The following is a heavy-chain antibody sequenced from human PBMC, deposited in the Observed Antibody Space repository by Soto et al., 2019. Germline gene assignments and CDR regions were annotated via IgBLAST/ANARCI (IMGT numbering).Heavy chain of an antibody. CDR1: GYSFTSYW. V-gene: IGHV5-51*01. CDR3: ARFQWPVARYFDY. J-gene: IGHJ4*02. D-gene: IGHD6-19*01. Sequence: LKISCKGSGYSFTSYWIGWVRQMPGKGLEWMGIIYPGDSDTRYSPSFQGQVTISADKSISTAYLQWSSPKASDTAMYYCARFQWPVARYFDYWGQGTLVTVSS. CDR2: IYPGDSDT.